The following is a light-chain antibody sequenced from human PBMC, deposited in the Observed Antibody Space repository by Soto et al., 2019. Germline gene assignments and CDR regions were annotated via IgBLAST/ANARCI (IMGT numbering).Light chain of an antibody. CDR3: SSYTTSSTLV. V-gene: IGLV2-14*03. J-gene: IGLJ2*01. Sequence: QSALTQPASVSGSPGQSITISCTGTSSDIGTYNYVSWYQHHPGKAPKLMIFDVSNRPSGVSNRFAGSKSGYTASLTISGLHAEDEADYYCSSYTTSSTLVFGGGTKLTVL. CDR1: SSDIGTYNY. CDR2: DVS.